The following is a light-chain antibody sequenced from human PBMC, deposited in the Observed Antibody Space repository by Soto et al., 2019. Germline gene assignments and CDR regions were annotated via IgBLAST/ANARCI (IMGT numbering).Light chain of an antibody. CDR3: HQYATSPCT. CDR1: QSVSSNY. V-gene: IGKV3-20*01. J-gene: IGKJ3*01. CDR2: GAS. Sequence: EIVLTQSPGTLSLSPGERAALSCRASQSVSSNYLAWYQQTPGQAHRLLISGASSRATGIPDRFSGSASGTDFTLTISTLEPDDFAVYYCHQYATSPCTFGPGTKVELK.